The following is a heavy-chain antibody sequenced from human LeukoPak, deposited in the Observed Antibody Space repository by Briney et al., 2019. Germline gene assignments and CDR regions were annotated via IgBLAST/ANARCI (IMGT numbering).Heavy chain of an antibody. CDR2: ISAYKGNT. D-gene: IGHD3-22*01. CDR3: ARSHYYYGSVYHLIGFKY. CDR1: GSTLTRYG. Sequence: ASVKVSCKASGSTLTRYGISCVRQAPGQGLEWMGWISAYKGNTNYAQKLQGRVTMATDTSTSTAYMELRSLRSDDTAVYYCARSHYYYGSVYHLIGFKYWGQGTLVTVSS. J-gene: IGHJ4*02. V-gene: IGHV1-18*01.